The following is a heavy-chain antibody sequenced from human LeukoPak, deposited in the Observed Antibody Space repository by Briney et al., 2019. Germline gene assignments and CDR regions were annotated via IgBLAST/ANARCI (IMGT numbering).Heavy chain of an antibody. CDR1: GFTFSSYS. CDR3: ARTGFGELSWFDP. Sequence: PGGFPRLSCAASGFTFSSYSMNWVRQAPGKGLEWVSYISSSSSTIYYADSVKGRFTISRDNAKNSLYLQMNSLRAEDTAVYYCARTGFGELSWFDPWGQGTLVTVSS. V-gene: IGHV3-48*04. D-gene: IGHD3-10*01. CDR2: ISSSSSTI. J-gene: IGHJ5*02.